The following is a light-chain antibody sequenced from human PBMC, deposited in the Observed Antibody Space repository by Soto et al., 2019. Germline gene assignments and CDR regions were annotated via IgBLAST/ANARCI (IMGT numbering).Light chain of an antibody. J-gene: IGLJ3*02. CDR3: AAWDDSLNGWV. CDR2: EVT. Sequence: QSALTQPPSASGSPGQSVRISCTGTRRDVGGYNYVAWYQQHPGKAPKLMIYEVTKRPSGVPDRFSGSKSGYTAFLTVSGLQAEDEADYYCAAWDDSLNGWVFGGGTKLTVL. CDR1: RRDVGGYNY. V-gene: IGLV2-8*01.